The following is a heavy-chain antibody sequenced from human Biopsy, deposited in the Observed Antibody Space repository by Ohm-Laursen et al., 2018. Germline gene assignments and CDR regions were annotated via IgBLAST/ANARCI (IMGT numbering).Heavy chain of an antibody. CDR2: INPNSGGT. V-gene: IGHV1-2*02. D-gene: IGHD1-26*01. J-gene: IGHJ2*01. CDR1: GYTFTDSY. Sequence: SSVKVSCNASGYTFTDSYMHWVRQAPGQGLEWMGWINPNSGGTNYAQKFQGRVTMTRDTSMSTAYIELNRLRSDDTAVYYCARGGLNYWYFDLWGRGTLVTVSS. CDR3: ARGGLNYWYFDL.